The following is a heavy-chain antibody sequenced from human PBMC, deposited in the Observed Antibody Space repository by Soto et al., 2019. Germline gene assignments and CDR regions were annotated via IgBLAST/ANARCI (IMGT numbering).Heavy chain of an antibody. D-gene: IGHD5-18*01. CDR3: ARGGTAMVIILDY. CDR1: GYTFTSYY. CDR2: INPSGGST. V-gene: IGHV1-46*01. J-gene: IGHJ4*02. Sequence: QVQLVQSGAEVKKPGASVKVSCKASGYTFTSYYMHWVRQAPGQGLEWMGIINPSGGSTSYAQKFQGRVXXTXDXXTSTVYMELSSLRSEDTAVYYCARGGTAMVIILDYWGQGTLVTVSS.